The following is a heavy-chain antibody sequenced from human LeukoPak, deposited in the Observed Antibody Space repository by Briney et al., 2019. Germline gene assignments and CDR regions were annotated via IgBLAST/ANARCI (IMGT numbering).Heavy chain of an antibody. Sequence: SETLSLTCTVSGGSISSYYWSWIRQPPGKGLEWIGYIYYSGSTNYNPSLKSRVTISVDTSKNQFSLKLSSVTAADTAVYYCARESYWNYYYYGMDVWGQGTTVTVSS. D-gene: IGHD1-26*01. CDR1: GGSISSYY. CDR2: IYYSGST. CDR3: ARESYWNYYYYGMDV. J-gene: IGHJ6*02. V-gene: IGHV4-59*01.